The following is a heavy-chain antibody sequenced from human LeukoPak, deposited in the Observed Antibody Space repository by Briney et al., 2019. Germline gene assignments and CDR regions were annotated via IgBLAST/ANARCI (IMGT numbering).Heavy chain of an antibody. CDR1: GGTFSSYA. Sequence: SVKVSCKASGGTFSSYAISWVRQAPGQGLEWMGGIIPIFGTANYAQKFQGRVTITADESTSTAYMELSSLRSEDTAVYYCASWGGITIFGVVTHDAFDIWGQGTMVTVSS. CDR3: ASWGGITIFGVVTHDAFDI. V-gene: IGHV1-69*13. J-gene: IGHJ3*02. D-gene: IGHD3-3*01. CDR2: IIPIFGTA.